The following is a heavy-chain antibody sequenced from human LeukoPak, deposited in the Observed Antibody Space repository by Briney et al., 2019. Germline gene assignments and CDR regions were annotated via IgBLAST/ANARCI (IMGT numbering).Heavy chain of an antibody. CDR2: ISYDGSNK. Sequence: PGGSLRLSCAASGFTFSSYAMHWVRQAPGKGLEWVAVISYDGSNKYYADSVKGRFTISRDNSKNTLYPQMNSLRAEDTAVYYCARDPLYYYDSSGGVFDYWGQGTLVTVSS. V-gene: IGHV3-30*04. J-gene: IGHJ4*02. CDR3: ARDPLYYYDSSGGVFDY. D-gene: IGHD3-22*01. CDR1: GFTFSSYA.